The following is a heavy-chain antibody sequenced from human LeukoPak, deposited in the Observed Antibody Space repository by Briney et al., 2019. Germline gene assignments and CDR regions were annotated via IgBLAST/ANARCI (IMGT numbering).Heavy chain of an antibody. CDR2: IYYSGST. D-gene: IGHD6-19*01. CDR1: GGSISSGGYY. J-gene: IGHJ4*02. Sequence: SETLSLTCTVSGGSISSGGYYWSWIRQHPGKGLEWIGYIYYSGSTYYNPSLKSRVTISVDTSKNRFSLKLSSVTAADTAVYYCAREYSSGWYYFDYWGQGTLVTVSS. CDR3: AREYSSGWYYFDY. V-gene: IGHV4-31*03.